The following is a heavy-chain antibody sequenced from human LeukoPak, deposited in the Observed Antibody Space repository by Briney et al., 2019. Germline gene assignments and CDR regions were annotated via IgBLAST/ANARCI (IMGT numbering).Heavy chain of an antibody. CDR1: GGTFSSYA. V-gene: IGHV1-69*04. Sequence: ASVKVSCKASGGTFSSYAISWVRQAPGQGLEWMGRIIPILGIANYAQKFQGRVTVTADKSTSTAYMELSGLRSDDTAVYYCARDQDHIAVAGIDYWGQGSLVTVSS. CDR2: IIPILGIA. D-gene: IGHD6-19*01. CDR3: ARDQDHIAVAGIDY. J-gene: IGHJ4*02.